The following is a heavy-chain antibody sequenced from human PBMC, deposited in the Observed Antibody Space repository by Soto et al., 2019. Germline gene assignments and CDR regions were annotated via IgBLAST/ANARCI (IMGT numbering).Heavy chain of an antibody. J-gene: IGHJ4*02. CDR1: GFTLSSYA. Sequence: LRLSCAASGFTLSSYAMHWVRQAPGKGLEWVALISYDGSDKDYADSVKGRFTISRDNSRNTLFLQMNSLRAEDTAVYYCARDYYKYYDSSGYYRSPAYWGQGTLVTVSS. D-gene: IGHD3-22*01. CDR3: ARDYYKYYDSSGYYRSPAY. CDR2: ISYDGSDK. V-gene: IGHV3-30-3*01.